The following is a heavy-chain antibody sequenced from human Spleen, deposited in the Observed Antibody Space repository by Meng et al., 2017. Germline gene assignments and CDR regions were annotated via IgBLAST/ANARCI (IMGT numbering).Heavy chain of an antibody. D-gene: IGHD2-15*01. Sequence: GESLKISCQGSGYSFTSYWIAWLRQMPGKGLEWMGMIYSGDGDTRYSPTFQGQVTMTVDTAFSTAYLQWGSLKVSDSGIYYCARRARGYCTGGSCNYFDFWGQGTLVTVS. V-gene: IGHV5-51*01. J-gene: IGHJ4*02. CDR2: IYSGDGDT. CDR1: GYSFTSYW. CDR3: ARRARGYCTGGSCNYFDF.